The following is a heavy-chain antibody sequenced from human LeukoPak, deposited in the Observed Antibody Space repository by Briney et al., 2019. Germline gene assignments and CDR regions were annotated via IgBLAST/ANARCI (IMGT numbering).Heavy chain of an antibody. CDR2: INTNTGNP. Sequence: ASVKVSCKASGYTFTSYAMNWVRQAPGQGLEWMGWINTNTGNPTYAQGFTGRFVFSLDTSVSTAYLQISSLKAEDTAVYYCARPPQGRYFHHGIDVWGQGTTVTVSS. V-gene: IGHV7-4-1*02. CDR3: ARPPQGRYFHHGIDV. J-gene: IGHJ6*02. D-gene: IGHD1-26*01. CDR1: GYTFTSYA.